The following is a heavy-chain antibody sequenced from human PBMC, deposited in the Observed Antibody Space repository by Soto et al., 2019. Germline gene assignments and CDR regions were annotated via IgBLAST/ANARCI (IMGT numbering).Heavy chain of an antibody. V-gene: IGHV3-23*01. CDR2: ISGNGAST. Sequence: EVQLLESGGGLVQPGGSLRLSCAASGFHFSNYAMTWVRQTPGKGLEWVSGISGNGASTYNEESVNGRFTISRDNSKKTMDLQLNILRGEDSALYYGANDIVTYYSDSGSYYDFWGQGTLVTVSS. J-gene: IGHJ4*02. CDR3: ANDIVTYYSDSGSYYDF. D-gene: IGHD3-10*01. CDR1: GFHFSNYA.